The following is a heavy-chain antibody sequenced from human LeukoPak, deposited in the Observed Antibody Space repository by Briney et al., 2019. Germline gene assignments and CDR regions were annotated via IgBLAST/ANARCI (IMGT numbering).Heavy chain of an antibody. V-gene: IGHV4-59*01. J-gene: IGHJ6*02. CDR1: GGSISSYY. CDR3: ASQTTVTAGDYYYYGMDV. CDR2: IYYSGST. Sequence: SETLSLTCTVPGGSISSYYWRWIRQPPGTVLARFGYIYYSGSTNYNLSLKSRVTISVDTSKNQFSLKLSSVTAADTAVYYCASQTTVTAGDYYYYGMDVWGQGTTVTVSS. D-gene: IGHD4-17*01.